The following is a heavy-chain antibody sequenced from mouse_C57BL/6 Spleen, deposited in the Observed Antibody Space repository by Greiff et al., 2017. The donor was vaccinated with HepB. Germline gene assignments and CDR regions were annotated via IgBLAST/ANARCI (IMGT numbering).Heavy chain of an antibody. Sequence: EVKLMESGGGLVQPGGSLKLSCAASGFTFSDYYMYWVRQTPEKRLEWVAYISNGGGSTYYPDTVKGRFTISRDNAKNTLYLQMSRLKSEDTAMYYCARQLRLQYFDVWGTGTTVTVSS. J-gene: IGHJ1*03. CDR1: GFTFSDYY. D-gene: IGHD3-2*02. CDR3: ARQLRLQYFDV. V-gene: IGHV5-12*01. CDR2: ISNGGGST.